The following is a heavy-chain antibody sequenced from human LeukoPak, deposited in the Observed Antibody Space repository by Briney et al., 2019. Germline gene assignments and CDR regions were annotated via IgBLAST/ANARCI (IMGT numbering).Heavy chain of an antibody. CDR2: IYYSGST. Sequence: SETLSLTCTVSGGSISNHYWTWIRRPPGKGLEWIGHIYYSGSTTNNPSLRSRVTISVDTSKNQFSLKLSSVTPADTAAYYCARDLGYFGSGSYLGWFDPWGQGTLVTVSS. CDR3: ARDLGYFGSGSYLGWFDP. D-gene: IGHD3-10*01. J-gene: IGHJ5*02. V-gene: IGHV4-59*11. CDR1: GGSISNHY.